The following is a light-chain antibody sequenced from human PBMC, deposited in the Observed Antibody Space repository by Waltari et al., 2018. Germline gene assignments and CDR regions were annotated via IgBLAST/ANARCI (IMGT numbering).Light chain of an antibody. CDR2: EIS. CDR1: NSNVDILHL. V-gene: IGLV2-23*02. Sequence: QSALTQPASVSGSPGQSITISCTAVNSNVDILHLVSWYQHHPGRNPRLLIYEISQRPSGLSNRFSGSKSGNTASLTISGLQPEDEADYFCCSFAGYCIYVFGSGTQVSVL. CDR3: CSFAGYCIYV. J-gene: IGLJ1*01.